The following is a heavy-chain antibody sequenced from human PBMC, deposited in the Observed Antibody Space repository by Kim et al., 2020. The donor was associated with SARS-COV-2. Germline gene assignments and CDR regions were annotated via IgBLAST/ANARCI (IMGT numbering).Heavy chain of an antibody. CDR2: IHYSGNT. CDR3: ATHKRFADYVDY. Sequence: SETLSLTCTVSGGSISNNNYFWVWIRQSPGKGLEWIGSIHYSGNTYYNPSLGGRVTISADMSKNQFSLKLNSVTAADTAGYYCATHKRFADYVDYWGQGT. D-gene: IGHD3-16*01. V-gene: IGHV4-39*07. CDR1: GGSISNNNYF. J-gene: IGHJ4*02.